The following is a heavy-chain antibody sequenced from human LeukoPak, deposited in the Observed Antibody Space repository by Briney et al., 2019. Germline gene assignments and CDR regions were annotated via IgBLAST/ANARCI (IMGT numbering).Heavy chain of an antibody. J-gene: IGHJ6*03. CDR1: GGSISSSSYY. Sequence: SETLSLTCTVSGGSISSSSYYWGWIRQPPGKGLEWIGSIYYSGSTNYNPSLKSRVTISVDTSKNQFSLKLSSVTAADTAVYYCARWIWYYYYMDVWGKGTTVTVSS. CDR3: ARWIWYYYYMDV. CDR2: IYYSGST. V-gene: IGHV4-39*07. D-gene: IGHD5-12*01.